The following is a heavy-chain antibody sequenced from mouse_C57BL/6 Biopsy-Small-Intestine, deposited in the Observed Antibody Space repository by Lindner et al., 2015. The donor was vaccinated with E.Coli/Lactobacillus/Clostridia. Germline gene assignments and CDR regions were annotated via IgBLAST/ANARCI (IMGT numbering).Heavy chain of an antibody. CDR3: VRQGYSNYVGYYAMDY. J-gene: IGHJ4*01. CDR2: NKGVKVINYAT. V-gene: IGHV10-1*01. Sequence: VQLQESGGGLVQPKGSLKLSCAASGFSFNTYAMNWVRQAPGKGLEWVARNKGVKVINYATYNADSVKDRFTISRDDSESMLYLQMNNLKTEDTAMYYCVRQGYSNYVGYYAMDYWGQGTSVTVSS. D-gene: IGHD2-5*01. CDR1: GFSFNTYA.